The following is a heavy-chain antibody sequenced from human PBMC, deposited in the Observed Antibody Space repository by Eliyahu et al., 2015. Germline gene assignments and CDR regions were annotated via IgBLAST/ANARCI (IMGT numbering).Heavy chain of an antibody. D-gene: IGHD1-14*01. Sequence: QVELVESGGRLVRPGRSLSLSCVAXGFSVGDYGMYWVRQAPGKGLEWVAVSWSDGRDSDYADSVKGRVTISRDNSKNTLFLHMDSLRTEDTARYFCVPENFDLWGRGTLVTVSS. CDR1: GFSVGDYG. CDR2: SWSDGRDS. CDR3: VPENFDL. V-gene: IGHV3-33*07. J-gene: IGHJ2*01.